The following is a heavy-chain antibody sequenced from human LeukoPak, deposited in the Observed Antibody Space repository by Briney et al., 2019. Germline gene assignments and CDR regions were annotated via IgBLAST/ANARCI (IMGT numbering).Heavy chain of an antibody. CDR3: ARDSNYYDSSGFLDP. CDR1: GGSFSGYY. Sequence: SETLSLTCAAYGGSFSGYYWSWIRQPPGKGLEWIGEINHSGSTNYNPSLKSRVTISVDTSKNQFSLKLSSVTAADTAVYYCARDSNYYDSSGFLDPWGQGTLVTVSS. J-gene: IGHJ5*02. CDR2: INHSGST. D-gene: IGHD3-22*01. V-gene: IGHV4-34*01.